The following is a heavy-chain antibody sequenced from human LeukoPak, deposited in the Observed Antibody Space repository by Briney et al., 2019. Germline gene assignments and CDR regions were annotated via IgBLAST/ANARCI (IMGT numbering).Heavy chain of an antibody. D-gene: IGHD3-3*01. Sequence: ASVKVSCKASGYTFTSYDINWVRQATGQGLEWMGWMNPNSGNTGYAQKFQGRVTMTRNTSISTAYMELSSLRSEDTAVYYCARSVNLRFLEWLSVYYYYYGMDVWGQGTTVTVSS. CDR1: GYTFTSYD. CDR2: MNPNSGNT. CDR3: ARSVNLRFLEWLSVYYYYYGMDV. V-gene: IGHV1-8*01. J-gene: IGHJ6*02.